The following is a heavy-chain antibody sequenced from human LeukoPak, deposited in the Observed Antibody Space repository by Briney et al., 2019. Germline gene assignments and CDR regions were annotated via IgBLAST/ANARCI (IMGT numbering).Heavy chain of an antibody. Sequence: WVRQAPGKGLEWVGRTRNKINSYTTEYAASVKGRFTISRDDSENSLYLQMDSLKTEDTARDYLARGGAPGASCDWRPLEYWGQGTLVTGFS. V-gene: IGHV3-72*01. CDR2: TRNKINSYTT. J-gene: IGHJ4*02. D-gene: IGHD2-21*02. CDR3: ARGGAPGASCDWRPLEY.